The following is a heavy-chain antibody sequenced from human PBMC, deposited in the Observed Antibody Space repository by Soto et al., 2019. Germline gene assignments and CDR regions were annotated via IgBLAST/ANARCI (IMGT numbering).Heavy chain of an antibody. J-gene: IGHJ4*02. V-gene: IGHV6-1*01. CDR3: ARAATVPYSGRHLGFDY. CDR1: GDSVSSNSAA. D-gene: IGHD1-26*01. CDR2: TYYRSKWYN. Sequence: PSQTLSLTCAISGDSVSSNSAAWNWIRQSPSRGLEWLGRTYYRSKWYNDYAVSVKSRITINPDTSKNQFSLQLNSVTPEDTAVYYCARAATVPYSGRHLGFDYWGQGTLVTVSS.